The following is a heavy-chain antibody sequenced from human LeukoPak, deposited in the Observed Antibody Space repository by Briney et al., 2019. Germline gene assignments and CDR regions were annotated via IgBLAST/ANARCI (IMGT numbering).Heavy chain of an antibody. CDR3: AKHHTRYRDLFDY. D-gene: IGHD1-26*01. CDR2: IYSGGST. J-gene: IGHJ4*02. Sequence: GGSLRLSCAASGFTVSSNYMSWVRQAPGKGLEWVSVIYSGGSTYYADSVKGRFTISRDNSKNTLYLQMNSLRAEDTAVYYCAKHHTRYRDLFDYWGQGTLVTVSS. CDR1: GFTVSSNY. V-gene: IGHV3-53*01.